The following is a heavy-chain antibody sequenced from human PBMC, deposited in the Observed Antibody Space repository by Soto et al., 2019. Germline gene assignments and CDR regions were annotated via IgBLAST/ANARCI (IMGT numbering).Heavy chain of an antibody. D-gene: IGHD3-3*01. Sequence: QIQLVQSGAEVKKPGSSVKVSCKASGGSFSNYAISWVRQAPGQGLEWMGGLIPFFGTPNYAQKFQGRVTIAADESTSTAYMELSILTSEDTAVYYCARGDFWSGYSGEYYYGMDVWGQGTTVTVSS. CDR2: LIPFFGTP. V-gene: IGHV1-69*12. J-gene: IGHJ6*02. CDR1: GGSFSNYA. CDR3: ARGDFWSGYSGEYYYGMDV.